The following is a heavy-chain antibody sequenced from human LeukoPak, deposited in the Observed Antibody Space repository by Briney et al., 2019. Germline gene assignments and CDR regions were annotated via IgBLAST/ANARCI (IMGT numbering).Heavy chain of an antibody. J-gene: IGHJ5*02. CDR1: GFTFSSYS. V-gene: IGHV3-21*01. D-gene: IGHD2-2*01. CDR2: ISSSSSYI. Sequence: GGSLRLSCAASGFTFSSYSMNWVRQAPGKGLEWVSSISSSSSYIYYADSVKGRFTISRDNAKHSLYLQMNSLRAEDTAVYYCARGGYCSSTSCYGWFDPWGQGTLVTVSS. CDR3: ARGGYCSSTSCYGWFDP.